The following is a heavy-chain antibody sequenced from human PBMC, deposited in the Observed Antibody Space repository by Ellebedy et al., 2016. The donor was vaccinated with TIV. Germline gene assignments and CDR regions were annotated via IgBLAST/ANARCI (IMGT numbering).Heavy chain of an antibody. Sequence: GGSLRLXXAASGFTFSSYWMHWVRQAPGKGLVWVSRINNDGSSTDYADSVKGRFTISRDNSKNTLNLQMNSLRAEDTALYYCAKGQCSSSSCLKFDFWGQGTLVTVSS. CDR3: AKGQCSSSSCLKFDF. J-gene: IGHJ4*02. V-gene: IGHV3-74*01. CDR1: GFTFSSYW. D-gene: IGHD2-2*01. CDR2: INNDGSST.